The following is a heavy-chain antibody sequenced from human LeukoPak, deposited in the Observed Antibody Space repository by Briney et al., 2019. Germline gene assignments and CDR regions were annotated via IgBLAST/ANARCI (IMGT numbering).Heavy chain of an antibody. D-gene: IGHD1-7*01. CDR2: ISSSSSYI. V-gene: IGHV3-21*01. J-gene: IGHJ4*02. Sequence: GGSLRHSCAASGFTLSSYSVNWVRQAPGKGLEWVSSISSSSSYIYYADSVKGRFTISRDNAKNSLYLQMNSLRAEDTAVYYCAWKYDPFEYRGQGTLFTVSS. CDR3: AWKYDPFEY. CDR1: GFTLSSYS.